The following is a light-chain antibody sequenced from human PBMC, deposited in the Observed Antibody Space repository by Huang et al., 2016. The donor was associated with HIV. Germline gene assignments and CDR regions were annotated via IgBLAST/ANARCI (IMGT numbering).Light chain of an antibody. CDR3: QQYNSWPPVT. J-gene: IGKJ5*01. CDR1: QGVSSN. CDR2: GAS. V-gene: IGKV3D-15*01. Sequence: EIVMTQSPATLSVSPGGRATRSCRASQGVSSNLAWYQQKPGQAPRLLIYGASTRATDIPARFSGSGSGTEFTLTISSLQTEDFAVYYCQQYNSWPPVTFGQGTRLEI.